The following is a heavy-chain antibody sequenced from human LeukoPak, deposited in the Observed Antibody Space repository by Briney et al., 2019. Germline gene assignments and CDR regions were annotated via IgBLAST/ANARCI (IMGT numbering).Heavy chain of an antibody. CDR3: GRGSNSYGYSYYYYYMDV. V-gene: IGHV1-46*01. D-gene: IGHD5-18*01. J-gene: IGHJ6*03. CDR2: IKHRDGST. CDR1: GYVFTNYH. Sequence: ASVKVSCKASGYVFTNYHMHWVRQAPGQGPEWMGIIKHRDGSTSYVQKFQGRVTVTSDTSTSAVNMALSSLRPEDTALYYCGRGSNSYGYSYYYYYMDVWGKGTTVTISS.